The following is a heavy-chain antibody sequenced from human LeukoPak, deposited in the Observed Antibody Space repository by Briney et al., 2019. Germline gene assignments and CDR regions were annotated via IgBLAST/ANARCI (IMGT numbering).Heavy chain of an antibody. CDR2: ISSSTSYI. CDR1: GFTFSSYS. Sequence: GGSLRLSCAASGFTFSSYSFNWVRQAPGKGLEWVSCISSSTSYIYYADSVRGRFTISRDNAKNTLYLQMNSLRDEDTAVYYCAKYSSSSNYYYGMDVWGQGTTVTVSS. D-gene: IGHD6-6*01. V-gene: IGHV3-21*01. CDR3: AKYSSSSNYYYGMDV. J-gene: IGHJ6*02.